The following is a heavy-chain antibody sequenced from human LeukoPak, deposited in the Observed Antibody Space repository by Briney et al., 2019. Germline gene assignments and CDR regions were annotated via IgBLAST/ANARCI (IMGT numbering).Heavy chain of an antibody. D-gene: IGHD2-2*01. J-gene: IGHJ4*02. Sequence: GASVKVSCKASGYTFTSYYMHWVRQAPGQGLEWMGIINPSGGSTSYAQKFQGRVTMTRDTSTSTVYMELSSLRSEDTAGDYCATGQFCTSWYDAGIDFGGQGTRVTVSS. CDR3: ATGQFCTSWYDAGIDF. CDR1: GYTFTSYY. V-gene: IGHV1-46*03. CDR2: INPSGGST.